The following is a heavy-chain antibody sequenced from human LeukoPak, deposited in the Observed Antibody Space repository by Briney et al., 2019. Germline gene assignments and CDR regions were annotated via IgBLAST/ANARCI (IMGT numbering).Heavy chain of an antibody. J-gene: IGHJ4*02. Sequence: GGSLRLSCAASGFIFSNYWMNWVRQAPGKGLEWVANIKQDGSEKYYVDSVKGRFTISKDNSKNSLYLQLKSPRAEDTAVYYCARGDFSGRIFDHWGQGTLVTVSS. CDR3: ARGDFSGRIFDH. V-gene: IGHV3-7*03. D-gene: IGHD3-3*01. CDR2: IKQDGSEK. CDR1: GFIFSNYW.